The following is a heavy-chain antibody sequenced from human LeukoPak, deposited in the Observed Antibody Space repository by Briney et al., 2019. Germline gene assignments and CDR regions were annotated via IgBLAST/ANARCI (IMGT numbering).Heavy chain of an antibody. J-gene: IGHJ3*02. Sequence: SETLSLTCTVSGGSISSYYWSWIRQPPRKGLEWIGEITHSGSTNYNPSPKSRVTISLDTSKNQFSLKLSSVTAADTAVYYCARAYFYDSSGYSEDAFNIWGQGTMVTVSS. CDR1: GGSISSYY. CDR3: ARAYFYDSSGYSEDAFNI. D-gene: IGHD3-22*01. CDR2: ITHSGST. V-gene: IGHV4-34*01.